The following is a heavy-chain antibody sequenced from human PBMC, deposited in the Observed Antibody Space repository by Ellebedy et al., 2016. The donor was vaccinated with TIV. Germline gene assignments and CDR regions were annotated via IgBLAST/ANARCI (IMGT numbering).Heavy chain of an antibody. CDR1: GDSVSRIRCA. J-gene: IGHJ4*02. D-gene: IGHD1-1*01. CDR3: ARSRNGYGTPLDY. V-gene: IGHV6-1*01. CDR2: TYYMSKWYN. Sequence: LRLSCAISGDSVSRIRCAWNWIRQSPSGGLEWLGRTYYMSKWYNEYAVSVQSRITINPDTSKNQFSLQLTSVTPEDTAFYYCARSRNGYGTPLDYWGQGTLVTVSS.